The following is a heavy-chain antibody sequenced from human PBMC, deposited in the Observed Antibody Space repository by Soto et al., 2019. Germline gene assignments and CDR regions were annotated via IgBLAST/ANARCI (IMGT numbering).Heavy chain of an antibody. Sequence: SETLSLTCTVSGGSISSNDYSLGWIRQPPGKGLEWIGSVYFSGSTYYKPSLKSRVTISVDTYKNHFSLKLTSVTAADTAVYYCARGSIVTFFDYWGQGTLVTVSS. V-gene: IGHV4-39*07. J-gene: IGHJ4*02. CDR3: ARGSIVTFFDY. D-gene: IGHD1-26*01. CDR1: GGSISSNDYS. CDR2: VYFSGST.